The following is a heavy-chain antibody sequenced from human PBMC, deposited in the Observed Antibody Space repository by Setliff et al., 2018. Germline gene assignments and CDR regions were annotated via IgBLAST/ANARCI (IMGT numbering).Heavy chain of an antibody. CDR1: GFVFTNYA. V-gene: IGHV1-18*01. CDR2: ISPVYGIA. D-gene: IGHD3-22*01. Sequence: GASVKVSCKASGFVFTNYAITWVRQAPGQGLEWMGWISPVYGIANYARKFQGRVTMTADTSTTTAYLELTSLRYDDTAVYYCVRGPGPSVVVAIPFDHWGQGSLVTVSS. CDR3: VRGPGPSVVVAIPFDH. J-gene: IGHJ4*02.